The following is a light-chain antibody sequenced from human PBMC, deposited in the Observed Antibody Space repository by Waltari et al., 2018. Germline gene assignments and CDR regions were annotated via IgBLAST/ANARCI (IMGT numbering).Light chain of an antibody. CDR3: QKYVSLPAT. V-gene: IGKV3-20*01. Sequence: EIVLTQSPGTLSLSPGERATLSCRPSQSVSRSLAWYQQKPGQAPRLLIFDASSRATGIPDRFRGSGSGTDFSLTISRLEPEDFAVYYCQKYVSLPATFGQGTKVEI. CDR2: DAS. CDR1: QSVSRS. J-gene: IGKJ1*01.